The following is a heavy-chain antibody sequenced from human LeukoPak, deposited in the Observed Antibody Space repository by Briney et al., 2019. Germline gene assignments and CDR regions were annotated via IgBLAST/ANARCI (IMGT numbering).Heavy chain of an antibody. CDR1: GFTFSTYS. CDR3: ARDVPLHCSSTSCYTGLDY. Sequence: GGSLGLSCAASGFTFSTYSMNWVRQAPGKGLEWVSFIVSSGSPIYYADSVKGRFTISRDNAKNSLYLQMTSLRAEDTAVYYCARDVPLHCSSTSCYTGLDYWGQGTLVTVSS. V-gene: IGHV3-48*04. D-gene: IGHD2-2*02. J-gene: IGHJ4*02. CDR2: IVSSGSPI.